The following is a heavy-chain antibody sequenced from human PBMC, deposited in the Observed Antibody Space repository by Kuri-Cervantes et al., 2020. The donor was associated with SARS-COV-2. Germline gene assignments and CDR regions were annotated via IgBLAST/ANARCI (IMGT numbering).Heavy chain of an antibody. V-gene: IGHV3-48*02. CDR3: AREGYYDSSGYFGY. CDR1: GFTFSSYS. Sequence: GGSLRLSCAASGFTFSSYSMNWVRQAPGKGLEWVSYISSSSSTIYYADSVKGRFTISGDNAKNSLYLQMNSLRDEDTAVYYCAREGYYDSSGYFGYWGQGTLVTVSS. D-gene: IGHD3-22*01. J-gene: IGHJ4*02. CDR2: ISSSSSTI.